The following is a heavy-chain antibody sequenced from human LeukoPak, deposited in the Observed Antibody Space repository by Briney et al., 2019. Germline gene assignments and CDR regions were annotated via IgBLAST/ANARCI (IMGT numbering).Heavy chain of an antibody. D-gene: IGHD3-9*01. CDR3: ASRVAHFDWLYEGGDYFDY. CDR2: INPNSGGT. Sequence: ASVKVSCKASGYTFTGYYMHWVRQAPGQGLEWMGWINPNSGGTNYAQKFQGRVTMTRDTSISTAHMELSRLRSDDTAVYYCASRVAHFDWLYEGGDYFDYWGQGTLVTVSS. CDR1: GYTFTGYY. J-gene: IGHJ4*02. V-gene: IGHV1-2*02.